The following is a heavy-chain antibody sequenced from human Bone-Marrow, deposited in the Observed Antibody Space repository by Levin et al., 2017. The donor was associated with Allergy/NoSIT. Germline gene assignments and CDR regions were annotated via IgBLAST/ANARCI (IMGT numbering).Heavy chain of an antibody. Sequence: GGSLRLSCAASGFTFSSYAMDWVRQAPGEGLEWVAAISHDGSNIFYTDSVRGRFTISRDNSGNTLYLQKNSLRTEDTAIYYCAGGAANYFDPWGQGTLVTVSS. J-gene: IGHJ5*02. D-gene: IGHD1-7*01. V-gene: IGHV3-30-3*01. CDR2: ISHDGSNI. CDR3: AGGAANYFDP. CDR1: GFTFSSYA.